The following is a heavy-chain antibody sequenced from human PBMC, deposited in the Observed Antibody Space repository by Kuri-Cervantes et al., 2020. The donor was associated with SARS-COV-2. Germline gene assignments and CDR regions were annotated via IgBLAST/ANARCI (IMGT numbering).Heavy chain of an antibody. CDR2: IYHSGST. CDR1: GGSISSGGYY. J-gene: IGHJ5*02. V-gene: IGHV4-30-2*01. Sequence: SETLSLTCTVSGGSISSGGYYWSWIRQPPGKGREWIGYIYHSGSTYYNPSLKSRVTISVDRSKNQFSLKLSSVTDADTAVYYCARLSYYYDSSGYYGGDWFDPWGQGTLVTVSS. D-gene: IGHD3-22*01. CDR3: ARLSYYYDSSGYYGGDWFDP.